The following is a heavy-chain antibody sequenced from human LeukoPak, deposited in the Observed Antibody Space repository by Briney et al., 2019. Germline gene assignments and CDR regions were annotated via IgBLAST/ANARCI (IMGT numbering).Heavy chain of an antibody. Sequence: ASVKVSCKASGYTFTSYYMHWVRQAPGQGLEWMGIINPSGGSTSYAQKFQGRVTMTRDTSTSTVYMELSSLRSEDTAVYYCASPGVDTANFMVFDYWGQGTLVTVSS. J-gene: IGHJ4*02. CDR2: INPSGGST. CDR3: ASPGVDTANFMVFDY. D-gene: IGHD5-18*01. V-gene: IGHV1-46*01. CDR1: GYTFTSYY.